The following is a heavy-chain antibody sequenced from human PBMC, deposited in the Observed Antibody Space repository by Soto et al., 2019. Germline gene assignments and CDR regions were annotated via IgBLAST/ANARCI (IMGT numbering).Heavy chain of an antibody. Sequence: GGSLRLSCVAYGFTFRSYAIYWVRQAPGKGLEWVAVISYDGTNKDYADSVKGRFTVSRDNSKNTLYLQMNSLRVEDTAVYYCARDSLWFGESLTAVGFFDYWGQGALVTVSS. V-gene: IGHV3-30-3*01. J-gene: IGHJ4*02. CDR1: GFTFRSYA. CDR3: ARDSLWFGESLTAVGFFDY. CDR2: ISYDGTNK. D-gene: IGHD3-10*01.